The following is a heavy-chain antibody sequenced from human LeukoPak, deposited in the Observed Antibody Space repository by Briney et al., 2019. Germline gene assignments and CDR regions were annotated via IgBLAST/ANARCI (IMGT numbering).Heavy chain of an antibody. J-gene: IGHJ6*02. CDR1: GGSISSYY. CDR2: IYYSGST. Sequence: SETLSLTCTVSGGSISSYYWSWIRQPPGKGLEWIGYIYYSGSTNYNPSLKSRVTISVDTSKNQFSLKLSSATAADTAVYYCARDRIVVVPAANGKYYYYGMDVWGQGTTVTVSS. D-gene: IGHD2-2*01. V-gene: IGHV4-59*01. CDR3: ARDRIVVVPAANGKYYYYGMDV.